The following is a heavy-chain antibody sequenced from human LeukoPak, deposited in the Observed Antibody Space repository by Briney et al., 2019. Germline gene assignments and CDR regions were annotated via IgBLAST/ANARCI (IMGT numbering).Heavy chain of an antibody. CDR2: IYYSGST. Sequence: SETLSLTCTVSGGSLSSSSYCWGWIRPPPGKGLEGIGNIYYSGSTYYNPSLKSRVTISVDTSNNQFSLKLSSVTAADTAVYYCARVVVPGWFDPWGQGTLVTVSS. CDR1: GGSLSSSSYC. J-gene: IGHJ5*02. CDR3: ARVVVPGWFDP. V-gene: IGHV4-39*07. D-gene: IGHD2-15*01.